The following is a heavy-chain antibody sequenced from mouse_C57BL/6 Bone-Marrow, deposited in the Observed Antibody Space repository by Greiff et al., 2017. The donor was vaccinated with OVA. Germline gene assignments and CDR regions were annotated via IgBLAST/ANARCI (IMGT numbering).Heavy chain of an antibody. CDR2: SRNKANDYTT. CDR1: GFTFSDFY. CDR3: ARDVLYYDYDGGYFDV. D-gene: IGHD2-4*01. J-gene: IGHJ1*03. V-gene: IGHV7-1*01. Sequence: EVMLVESGGGLVQSGRSLRLSCATSGFTFSDFYMEWVRQAPGKGLEWIAASRNKANDYTTEYSASVKGRFIVSRDTSQSILYLQMNALRAEDTAIYYCARDVLYYDYDGGYFDVWGTGTTVTVSS.